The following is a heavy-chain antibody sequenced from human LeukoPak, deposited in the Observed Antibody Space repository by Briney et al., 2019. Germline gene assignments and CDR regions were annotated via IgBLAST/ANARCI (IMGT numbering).Heavy chain of an antibody. Sequence: ASVKVSCKASGYTFSNYGIAWVRQAPGQGLEWVGWISVYNGNTNYPRNLQGRVTMTTDTSTRTAYMELRSLRSDDTAVYYCARQPFCSGGSCPASLLYFDSWGQGTLVTVSS. D-gene: IGHD2-15*01. V-gene: IGHV1-18*01. CDR3: ARQPFCSGGSCPASLLYFDS. J-gene: IGHJ4*02. CDR2: ISVYNGNT. CDR1: GYTFSNYG.